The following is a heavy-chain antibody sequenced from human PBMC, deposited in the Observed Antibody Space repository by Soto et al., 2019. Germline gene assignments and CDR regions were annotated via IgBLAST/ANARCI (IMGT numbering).Heavy chain of an antibody. D-gene: IGHD2-2*01. CDR3: ARAGRASADSWFDS. Sequence: QVQLVQSGDEVKRPGSSVRVSCKAYGSPLSSYSITWVRQAPGQGLEWMGGIIPIYGSPNYAKNFQGRVTISADEYTNTAYMEVSSLRFDDTSVFYCARAGRASADSWFDSWGQGTLVTVSS. CDR2: IIPIYGSP. V-gene: IGHV1-69*01. CDR1: GSPLSSYS. J-gene: IGHJ5*01.